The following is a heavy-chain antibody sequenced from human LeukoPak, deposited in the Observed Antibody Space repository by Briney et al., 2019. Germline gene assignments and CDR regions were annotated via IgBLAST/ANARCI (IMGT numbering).Heavy chain of an antibody. J-gene: IGHJ4*02. CDR1: GGSISSYY. Sequence: KPSETLSFTCTVSGGSISSYYWSWIRQPPGKGLEWIGYIYYSGSTNYNPSLKSRVTISVDTSKNQFSLNLSSVTAADTAVYYCASDLLSTAGYFDYWGQGTLVTVSS. V-gene: IGHV4-59*01. D-gene: IGHD6-19*01. CDR2: IYYSGST. CDR3: ASDLLSTAGYFDY.